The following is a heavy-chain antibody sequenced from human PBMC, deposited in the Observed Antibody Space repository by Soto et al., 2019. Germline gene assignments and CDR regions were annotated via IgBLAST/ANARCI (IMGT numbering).Heavy chain of an antibody. Sequence: ASVKVSCKASGGTFSSYAISWVRQAPGQGLEWMGGIIPIFGTANYAQKFQGRVTITADESTSTAYMELSSLRSEDTAVYYCATVDKAMDIRHRFDYWGQGTLVTVSS. D-gene: IGHD5-18*01. J-gene: IGHJ4*02. CDR1: GGTFSSYA. CDR2: IIPIFGTA. CDR3: ATVDKAMDIRHRFDY. V-gene: IGHV1-69*13.